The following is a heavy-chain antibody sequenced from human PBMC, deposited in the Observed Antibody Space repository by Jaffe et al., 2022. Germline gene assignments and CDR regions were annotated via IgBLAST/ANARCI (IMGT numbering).Heavy chain of an antibody. CDR3: ARSDDGFDI. V-gene: IGHV3-74*01. CDR2: INPDGSIT. Sequence: EVQLVESGGGLVQPGGSLRLSCAASGFTFSDYWMHWVRQAPGKGLVWVSRINPDGSITSYADSVKGRFTISRDNAKNTLYLQMNSLRAEDTTVYYCARSDDGFDIWGQGTLVTVSS. J-gene: IGHJ3*02. CDR1: GFTFSDYW.